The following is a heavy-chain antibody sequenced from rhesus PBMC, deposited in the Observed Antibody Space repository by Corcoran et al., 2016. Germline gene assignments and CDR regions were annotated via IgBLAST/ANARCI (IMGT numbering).Heavy chain of an antibody. Sequence: QVKLQQWGEGLVKPSETLSLTCAVYGGSISGYYYWSWIRQPAGKGLEWIGYIYGNRASTNNNPSLKNRVAISKDTSKNQFSLKLSSVTAADTAVYYCARTAGYYNSLDVWGRGVLVTVSS. CDR2: IYGNRAST. D-gene: IGHD3-3*01. CDR3: ARTAGYYNSLDV. J-gene: IGHJ5-2*02. CDR1: GGSISGYYY. V-gene: IGHV4-73*01.